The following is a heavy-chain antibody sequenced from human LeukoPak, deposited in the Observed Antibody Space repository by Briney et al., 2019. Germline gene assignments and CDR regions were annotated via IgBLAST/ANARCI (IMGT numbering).Heavy chain of an antibody. Sequence: GASVKVSCKASGYTFTGYYMHWVRQAPGQGLEWMGWINPNSGGTNYAQKFQGRVTMTRDTSISTAYMELSRLRPDDTAVYYCAREEPLRNYDSSAADYWGQGTLVTVSS. CDR1: GYTFTGYY. D-gene: IGHD3-22*01. J-gene: IGHJ4*02. CDR2: INPNSGGT. CDR3: AREEPLRNYDSSAADY. V-gene: IGHV1-2*02.